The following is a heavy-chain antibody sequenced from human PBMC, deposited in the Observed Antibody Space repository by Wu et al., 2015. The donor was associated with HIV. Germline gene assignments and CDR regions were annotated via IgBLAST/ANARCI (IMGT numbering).Heavy chain of an antibody. Sequence: QVQLVQSGAEIKKPGSSVKVSCKASGDTFSRSGISWMRQAPGKGFEWMGRIIPNHGGANYAEKFEGRVTITADEATNTAYMDLSRLRSEDTAVYYCARAPYDSSSYYYHYYYMDVWGKGTTVTVS. J-gene: IGHJ6*03. D-gene: IGHD3-22*01. CDR2: IIPNHGGA. CDR1: GDTFSRSG. CDR3: ARAPYDSSSYYYHYYYMDV. V-gene: IGHV1-69*11.